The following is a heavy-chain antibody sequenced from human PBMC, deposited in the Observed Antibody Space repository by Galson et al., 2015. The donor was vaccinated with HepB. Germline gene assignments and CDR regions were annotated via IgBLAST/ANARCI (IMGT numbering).Heavy chain of an antibody. D-gene: IGHD3-10*01. CDR2: INWNGGST. J-gene: IGHJ4*02. Sequence: SLRLSCAASGFTFDDYGMSWVRQAPGKGLEWVSGINWNGGSTGYADSVKGRFTISRDNAKNSLYLQMNSLRDEDTAVYYCARDGRGSIPFDYWGQGVLVIVSS. CDR1: GFTFDDYG. V-gene: IGHV3-20*04. CDR3: ARDGRGSIPFDY.